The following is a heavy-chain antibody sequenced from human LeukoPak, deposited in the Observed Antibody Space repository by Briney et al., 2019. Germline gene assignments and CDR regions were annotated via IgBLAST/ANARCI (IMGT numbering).Heavy chain of an antibody. J-gene: IGHJ4*02. Sequence: GGSLRLSCAASGFTFSTYSMHWVRQAPGKGLEWVSYISSTSSPIFYADSVKGRFTISRDNAKNSLYLQMNSLGVEDTAVYYCARDVGIPYGSGFDYWGQGTLATVPS. CDR1: GFTFSTYS. CDR3: ARDVGIPYGSGFDY. V-gene: IGHV3-48*04. CDR2: ISSTSSPI. D-gene: IGHD3-10*01.